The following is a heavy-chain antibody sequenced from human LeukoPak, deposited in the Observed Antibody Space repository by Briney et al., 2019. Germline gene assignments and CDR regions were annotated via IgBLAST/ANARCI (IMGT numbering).Heavy chain of an antibody. D-gene: IGHD1-26*01. CDR3: ARVIQSGNYPHYYYYMDV. Sequence: SETLSLTCSVSGGSINYWSWIRQPPGKGLKWIAYIFNNGDTNYNPSLRSRVTISIKTPKNQLSLKLSSVTAADTAVYYCARVIQSGNYPHYYYYMDVWGKGTTVTVSS. CDR2: IFNNGDT. V-gene: IGHV4-59*01. CDR1: GGSINY. J-gene: IGHJ6*03.